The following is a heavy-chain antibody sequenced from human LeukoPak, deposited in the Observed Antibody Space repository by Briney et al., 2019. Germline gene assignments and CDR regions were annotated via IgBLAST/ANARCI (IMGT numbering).Heavy chain of an antibody. V-gene: IGHV4-30-2*01. CDR3: VRGGKPPRINWFDP. CDR1: GGSISSGGYS. J-gene: IGHJ5*02. Sequence: SETLSLTCADSGGSISSGGYSWSWIRQPPGKGLEWIGYIYHSGSTYYNPSLKSRVTISVDRSKNQFSLKLSSVTAADTAVYYCVRGGKPPRINWFDPWGQGTLVTVSS. CDR2: IYHSGST.